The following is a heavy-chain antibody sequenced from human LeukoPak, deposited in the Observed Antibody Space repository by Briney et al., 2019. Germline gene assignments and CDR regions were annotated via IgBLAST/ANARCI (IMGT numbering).Heavy chain of an antibody. D-gene: IGHD3-10*01. V-gene: IGHV1-24*01. Sequence: GASVTVSCTFSGYTLTELSMHWVRQAAGKGLEWMGHFDPEDGEAIYAQKFQGRVTMTEDTSTDTAYMKLSSLRSEDTAVYYCARATMVRGHLDQWGQGTLLTVSS. CDR2: FDPEDGEA. CDR1: GYTLTELS. CDR3: ARATMVRGHLDQ. J-gene: IGHJ4*02.